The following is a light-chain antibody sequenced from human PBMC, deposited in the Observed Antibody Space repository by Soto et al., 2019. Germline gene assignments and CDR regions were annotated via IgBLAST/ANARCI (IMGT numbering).Light chain of an antibody. CDR3: QQSGGSLYT. Sequence: EVVLTQSPGTLSLSPGERATLSCRASESVRTDSLAWYQQRRGQPPRLLIFGTSSRATGIPDGFSGRGSETDFTLTITRLEPEDFAVYFCQQSGGSLYTFGQGTKVDIK. CDR2: GTS. J-gene: IGKJ2*01. CDR1: ESVRTDS. V-gene: IGKV3-20*01.